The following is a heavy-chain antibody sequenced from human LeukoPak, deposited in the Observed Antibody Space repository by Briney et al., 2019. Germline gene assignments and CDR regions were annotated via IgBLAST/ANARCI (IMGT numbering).Heavy chain of an antibody. D-gene: IGHD3-3*01. CDR2: ISYDGSNK. CDR1: GFTFSIYG. Sequence: PGGSLRLSCAASGFTFSIYGMHWVRQAPGKGLEWVAVISYDGSNKYYADSVKGRFTISRDNSKHTLYLQMNSLGGEDTAVYYCAKDLGVRSRLPYYSDYWRQGTLVTVSS. V-gene: IGHV3-30*18. J-gene: IGHJ4*02. CDR3: AKDLGVRSRLPYYSDY.